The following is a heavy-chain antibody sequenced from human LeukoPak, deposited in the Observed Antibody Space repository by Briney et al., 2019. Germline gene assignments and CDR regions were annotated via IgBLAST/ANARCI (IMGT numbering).Heavy chain of an antibody. V-gene: IGHV3-7*01. D-gene: IGHD2-2*01. CDR2: IKQDGSEK. CDR1: GFTFNSYW. CDR3: ARDVRCSSTSCYRLHYYGMDV. J-gene: IGHJ6*02. Sequence: PGGSLRLSCAASGFTFNSYWMNWVRQAPGKGLEWVANIKQDGSEKYYVDSVKGRFTISRDNTENSLYLQMNSLRAEDTAAYYCARDVRCSSTSCYRLHYYGMDVWGQGTTVTVSS.